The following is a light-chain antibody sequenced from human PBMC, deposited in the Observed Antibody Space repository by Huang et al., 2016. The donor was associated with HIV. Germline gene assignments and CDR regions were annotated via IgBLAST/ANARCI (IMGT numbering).Light chain of an antibody. CDR1: QEISNY. Sequence: DIQMTQSPSSLSASVGDRFTITCQASQEISNYLSWYKHQPGRAPKPLIFDASSLETGVPSRFSGSGSGTYFTLTIASLQPEDVATYYCQHYDDPYTFGQGTKLEIK. CDR2: DAS. V-gene: IGKV1-33*01. J-gene: IGKJ2*01. CDR3: QHYDDPYT.